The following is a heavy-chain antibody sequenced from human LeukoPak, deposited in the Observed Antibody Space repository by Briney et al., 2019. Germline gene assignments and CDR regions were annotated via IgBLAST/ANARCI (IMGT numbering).Heavy chain of an antibody. CDR1: GGSFSGYY. CDR3: AGYHTRITMIVVVIGGWFDP. V-gene: IGHV4-34*01. D-gene: IGHD3-22*01. J-gene: IGHJ5*02. CDR2: INHSGST. Sequence: PSETLSLTCAVYGGSFSGYYWSWIRQPPGKGLEWIGEINHSGSTNYNPSLKSRVTISVDTSKNQFSLKLSSVTAADTAVYYCAGYHTRITMIVVVIGGWFDPWGQGTLVTVSS.